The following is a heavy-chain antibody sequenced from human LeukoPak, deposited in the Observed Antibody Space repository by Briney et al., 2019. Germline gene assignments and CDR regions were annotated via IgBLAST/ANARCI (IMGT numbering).Heavy chain of an antibody. CDR1: GFTFSSYE. CDR3: ARALGYCSSTSCYEFDY. D-gene: IGHD2-2*01. CDR2: ISSSGSTI. V-gene: IGHV3-48*03. Sequence: GGSLRLSCAASGFTFSSYEMNWVRQAPGKGLEWVSYISSSGSTIYYADSVKGRFTISRDNAKNSLYLQMNSLRAEDTAVYYCARALGYCSSTSCYEFDYWGQGTLVIVSS. J-gene: IGHJ4*02.